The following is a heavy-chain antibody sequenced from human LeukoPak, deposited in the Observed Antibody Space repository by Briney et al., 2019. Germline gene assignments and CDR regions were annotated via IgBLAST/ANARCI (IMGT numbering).Heavy chain of an antibody. CDR1: GGTFISYA. D-gene: IGHD3/OR15-3a*01. CDR2: IIPIFGTA. J-gene: IGHJ4*02. V-gene: IGHV1-69*13. CDR3: AGSRTGYYSSDY. Sequence: GASVKVSCKASGGTFISYAISWVRQAPGQGLEWMGGIIPIFGTANYAQKFQGRVTITADESTSTAYMELSSLRSEDTAVYYCAGSRTGYYSSDYWGQGTLVTVSS.